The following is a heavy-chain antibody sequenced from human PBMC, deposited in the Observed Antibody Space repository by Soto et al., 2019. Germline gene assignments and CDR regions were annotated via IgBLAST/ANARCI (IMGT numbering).Heavy chain of an antibody. J-gene: IGHJ6*02. CDR2: IYYSGST. CDR1: GGSISSSSYY. CDR3: ARPYGDYPGYYGMDV. V-gene: IGHV4-39*01. Sequence: GTLSLTCTVSGGSISSSSYYWGWIRQPPGKGLEWIGSIYYSGSTYYNPSLKSRVTISVDTSKNQFSLKLSSVTAADTAVYYCARPYGDYPGYYGMDVWGQGTTVTVSS. D-gene: IGHD4-17*01.